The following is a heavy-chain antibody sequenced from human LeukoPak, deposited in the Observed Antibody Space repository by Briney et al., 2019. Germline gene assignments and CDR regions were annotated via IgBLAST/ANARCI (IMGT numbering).Heavy chain of an antibody. V-gene: IGHV3-21*04. CDR2: ISSSSSYI. J-gene: IGHJ4*02. CDR3: AISANGGNSFWNY. CDR1: GFTFSSYS. D-gene: IGHD4-23*01. Sequence: GGSLRLSCAASGFTFSSYSMNWVRQAPGKGLEWVSSISSSSSYIYYADSVKGRFTISRDNAKNSVYLQMNSLRAEDTAVYYCAISANGGNSFWNYWGQGTLVTVSS.